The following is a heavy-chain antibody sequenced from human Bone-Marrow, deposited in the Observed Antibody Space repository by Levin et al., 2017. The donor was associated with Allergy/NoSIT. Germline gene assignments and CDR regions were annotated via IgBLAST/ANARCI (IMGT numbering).Heavy chain of an antibody. Sequence: PGGSLRLSCAASGFTFSSYAMSWVRQAPGKGLEWVSAISGSGGSTYYADSVKGRFTISRDNSKNTLYLQMNSLRAEDTAVYYCAKVAREVGATRWFVNWFDPWGQGTLVTVSS. D-gene: IGHD1-26*01. CDR3: AKVAREVGATRWFVNWFDP. V-gene: IGHV3-23*01. CDR2: ISGSGGST. CDR1: GFTFSSYA. J-gene: IGHJ5*02.